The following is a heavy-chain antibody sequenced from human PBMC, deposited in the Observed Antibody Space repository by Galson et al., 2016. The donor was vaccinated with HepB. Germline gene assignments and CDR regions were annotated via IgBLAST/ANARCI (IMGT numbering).Heavy chain of an antibody. Sequence: LSLTCSVSGASISSTTNYWIWIRQPPGKGLEWIGSIYYNGSPFYNPSLKSRLTVSVGTSKNQFSLRLTSVTAADTAVYYCARQRHTSASKFFDYWGQGILGTVSS. CDR1: GASISSTTNY. J-gene: IGHJ4*02. V-gene: IGHV4-39*01. D-gene: IGHD2-15*01. CDR2: IYYNGSP. CDR3: ARQRHTSASKFFDY.